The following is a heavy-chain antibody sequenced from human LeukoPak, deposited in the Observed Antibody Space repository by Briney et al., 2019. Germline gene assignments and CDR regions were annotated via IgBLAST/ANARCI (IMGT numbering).Heavy chain of an antibody. CDR3: ARLIGFYSSSSNWFDP. Sequence: SETLSLTCTVSGGSISSGGYYWSWIRQPPGKGLEWIGYIYTSGSTNYNPSLKSRVTISVDTSKNQFSLKLSSVTAADTAVYYCARLIGFYSSSSNWFDPWGQGTLVTVSS. CDR2: IYTSGST. CDR1: GGSISSGGYY. V-gene: IGHV4-61*08. D-gene: IGHD6-6*01. J-gene: IGHJ5*02.